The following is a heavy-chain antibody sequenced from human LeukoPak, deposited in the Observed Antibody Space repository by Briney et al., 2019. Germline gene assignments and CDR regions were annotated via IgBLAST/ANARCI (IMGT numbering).Heavy chain of an antibody. Sequence: ASVKVSCKASVYTFTSYRISWVRQAPGQGLEWMGWISAYNGNTNYVQKLHRRLTMNTDTSTSTACIGPRSLRCNHTSLYYCARVIRGIVVVPAAMFDYWGQGTLVTVSS. CDR1: VYTFTSYR. CDR3: ARVIRGIVVVPAAMFDY. D-gene: IGHD2-2*01. J-gene: IGHJ4*02. CDR2: ISAYNGNT. V-gene: IGHV1-18*01.